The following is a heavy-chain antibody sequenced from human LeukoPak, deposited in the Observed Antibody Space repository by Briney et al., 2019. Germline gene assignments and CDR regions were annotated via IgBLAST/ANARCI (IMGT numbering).Heavy chain of an antibody. CDR2: ISTSGNT. CDR1: GDSMNSYF. V-gene: IGHV4-4*07. Sequence: SETLSLTCTVSGDSMNSYFWTWIRQPAGKGLEWIGRISTSGNTNYNPSLKSRVTMSEDTSKNQFSLRLTSVTAADTAVYYCARDHGLASAWFDSWGQGILVTVSS. CDR3: ARDHGLASAWFDS. D-gene: IGHD2-8*01. J-gene: IGHJ5*01.